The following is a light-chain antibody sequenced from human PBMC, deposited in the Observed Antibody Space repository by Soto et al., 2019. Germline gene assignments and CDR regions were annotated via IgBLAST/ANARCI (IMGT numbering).Light chain of an antibody. Sequence: IMMKQSPSTLSVSPGERATLSCRASQSVSSSYLAWYQQKPGQAPRLLIYGASTRATGIPARFSGSGSGTEFTLTISSLQSEDFAVYYCQQYNNWPPTFGQGTKVDI. V-gene: IGKV3-15*01. CDR3: QQYNNWPPT. CDR1: QSVSSSY. CDR2: GAS. J-gene: IGKJ1*01.